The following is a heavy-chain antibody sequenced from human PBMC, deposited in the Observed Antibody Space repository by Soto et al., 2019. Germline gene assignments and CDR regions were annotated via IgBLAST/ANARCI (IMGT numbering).Heavy chain of an antibody. V-gene: IGHV3-7*01. Sequence: EVQLVESGGGLVQPGGSLRLSCAASGFTFSNYWMTWVRQAPGKGLEWVANIKQDGSEKYYVDSVKGRFTISRDTSRNSPDMEMTSLRAEDTAVYDGARVSGYCRFSDCNGDAFDFWGQGTKVTVSS. CDR2: IKQDGSEK. CDR1: GFTFSNYW. D-gene: IGHD2-2*03. CDR3: ARVSGYCRFSDCNGDAFDF. J-gene: IGHJ3*01.